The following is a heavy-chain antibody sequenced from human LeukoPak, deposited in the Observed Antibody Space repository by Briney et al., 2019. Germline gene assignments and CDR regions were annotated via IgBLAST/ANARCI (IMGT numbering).Heavy chain of an antibody. Sequence: ASVKVSCKASGYTFTGYYMHWVRQAPGQGLEWMGWINPNSGGTNYAQKFQGRVTMTRDTSISTAYMELSRLRSDDTAVYYCARVLVGAPRTNWFDPWGQGTLVTVPS. J-gene: IGHJ5*02. CDR1: GYTFTGYY. D-gene: IGHD1-26*01. CDR2: INPNSGGT. V-gene: IGHV1-2*02. CDR3: ARVLVGAPRTNWFDP.